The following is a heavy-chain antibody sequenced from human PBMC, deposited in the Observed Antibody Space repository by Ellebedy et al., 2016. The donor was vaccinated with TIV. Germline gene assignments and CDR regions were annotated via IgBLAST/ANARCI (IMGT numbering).Heavy chain of an antibody. J-gene: IGHJ6*02. CDR2: INHSGST. V-gene: IGHV4-34*01. Sequence: SETLSLTCAVYGGSFSGYYWSWIRQPPGKGLEWIGEINHSGSTNYNPSLKSRVTISVDTSKNQFSRKLSSVTAADTAVYYCARAPIWRAFKERYYYGMDVWGQGTTVTVSS. CDR1: GGSFSGYY. D-gene: IGHD3-3*01. CDR3: ARAPIWRAFKERYYYGMDV.